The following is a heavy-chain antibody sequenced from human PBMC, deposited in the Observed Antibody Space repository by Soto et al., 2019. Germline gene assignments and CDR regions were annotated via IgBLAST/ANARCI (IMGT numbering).Heavy chain of an antibody. CDR1: GYTFTSYG. D-gene: IGHD3-10*01. CDR2: ISAYNGNT. J-gene: IGHJ4*02. Sequence: GASVKVSCKASGYTFTSYGISWVRQAPGEGLEWMGWISAYNGNTNYAQKLQGRVTMTTDTSTSTAYMELRSLRSDDTAVYYCARRTKDTMVRGVIKGPFDYWGQGTLVTVSS. CDR3: ARRTKDTMVRGVIKGPFDY. V-gene: IGHV1-18*01.